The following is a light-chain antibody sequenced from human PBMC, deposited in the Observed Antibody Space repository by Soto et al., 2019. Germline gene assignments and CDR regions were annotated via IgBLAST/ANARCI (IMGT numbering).Light chain of an antibody. CDR1: SSDVGGYNF. V-gene: IGLV2-11*01. CDR3: CSYAGSNSYV. CDR2: DVT. Sequence: QSALTHPRSVSGSPGQSVSISCTGNSSDVGGYNFVSWYQQHPDKAPKLLIYDVTNRPSGVPDRFSGSKSGNTASLTISGLQAEDEADYYCCSYAGSNSYVFGTGTKVTVL. J-gene: IGLJ1*01.